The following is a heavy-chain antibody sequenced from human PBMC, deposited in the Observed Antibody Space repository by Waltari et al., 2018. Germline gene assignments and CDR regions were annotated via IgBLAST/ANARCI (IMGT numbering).Heavy chain of an antibody. CDR1: GLTFSSDS. J-gene: IGHJ4*02. D-gene: IGHD3-10*01. CDR3: AVGVRGVKGSNY. Sequence: EVQLVESGGGLVQPGGSLRLSCAASGLTFSSDSMNWVRQAPGKGLGWVTYIGSSSSNMYNADSVKDRFTISRENAKNSLYLQRDGLRAEDTAVYYCAVGVRGVKGSNYWGQGTLVTGSS. CDR2: IGSSSSNM. V-gene: IGHV3-48*04.